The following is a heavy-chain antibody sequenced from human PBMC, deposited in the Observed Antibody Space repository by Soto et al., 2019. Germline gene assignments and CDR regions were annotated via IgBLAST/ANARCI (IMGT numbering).Heavy chain of an antibody. J-gene: IGHJ3*02. Sequence: EVQLVESGGGLVQPGGSLRLSCAASGFTVSSNYMSWVRQAPGKGLEWVSVIYSGGSTYYADSVKGRFTISRHNSKNTLYLQMNSLRAEDTGVYYCARGYKDYYGSGSYSGEDSYAFDIWGQGTMVTVSS. V-gene: IGHV3-53*04. D-gene: IGHD3-10*01. CDR3: ARGYKDYYGSGSYSGEDSYAFDI. CDR2: IYSGGST. CDR1: GFTVSSNY.